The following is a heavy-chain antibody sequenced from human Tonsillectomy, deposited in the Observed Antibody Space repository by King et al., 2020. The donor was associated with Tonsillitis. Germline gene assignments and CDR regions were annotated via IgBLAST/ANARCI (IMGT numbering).Heavy chain of an antibody. Sequence: VQLVESGGGVVQPGRSLRLSCAASGFSFRNYGMHWVRQAPGKGLEWVAGISYDGTNKFYVDTGKGRFTISRDISSNTLYLQMNSLRPEDTAVYYCAKGTVVPAINDNWFAPWGQGTLVTVSS. D-gene: IGHD2-2*01. CDR1: GFSFRNYG. V-gene: IGHV3-30*18. CDR3: AKGTVVPAINDNWFAP. CDR2: ISYDGTNK. J-gene: IGHJ5*02.